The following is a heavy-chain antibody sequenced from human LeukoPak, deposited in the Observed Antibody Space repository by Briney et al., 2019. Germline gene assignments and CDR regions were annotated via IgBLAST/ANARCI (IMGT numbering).Heavy chain of an antibody. D-gene: IGHD2-2*01. Sequence: GGSLRLSCAASGFTFSSYWMSWVRQAPGKGLEWVANIKQDGSEKYYVDSVKGRFTISRDNAKNSLYLQMSSLRAEDTAVYYCARFADPQCSSTSCYGDYYYYYGMDVWGQGTTVTVSS. CDR3: ARFADPQCSSTSCYGDYYYYYGMDV. CDR1: GFTFSSYW. J-gene: IGHJ6*02. CDR2: IKQDGSEK. V-gene: IGHV3-7*01.